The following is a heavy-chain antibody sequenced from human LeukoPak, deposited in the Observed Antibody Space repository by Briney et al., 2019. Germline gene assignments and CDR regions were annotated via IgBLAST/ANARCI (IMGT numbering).Heavy chain of an antibody. V-gene: IGHV3-20*04. CDR1: GFTFDDYG. D-gene: IGHD4-23*01. CDR3: ARGGKGGGKRRYNWFDP. J-gene: IGHJ5*02. CDR2: ITWNGDYT. Sequence: GGSLRLSCAASGFTFDDYGMSWVRQAPGKGLEWVSGITWNGDYTGYADSVKGRFTISRDNAKNSLYLQMNSLRAEDTALYYCARGGKGGGKRRYNWFDPWGQGTLVTVSS.